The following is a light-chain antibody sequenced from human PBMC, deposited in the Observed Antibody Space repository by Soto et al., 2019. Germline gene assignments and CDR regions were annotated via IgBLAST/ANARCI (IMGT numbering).Light chain of an antibody. CDR3: QQRSNWPPFT. Sequence: EIVLKQSPGTLSLSPGERATLSCRASQSVRSSYLAWYQQKPGQAPRLLIYDAPNRATGIPARFSGSGSGTEFTLFISSLQSEDFAVYYCQQRSNWPPFTFGQGRRLEIK. CDR2: DAP. V-gene: IGKV3D-20*02. J-gene: IGKJ5*01. CDR1: QSVRSSY.